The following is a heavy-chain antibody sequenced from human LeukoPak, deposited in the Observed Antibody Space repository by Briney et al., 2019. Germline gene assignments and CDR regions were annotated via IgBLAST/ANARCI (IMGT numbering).Heavy chain of an antibody. CDR1: GGTFSSYA. CDR2: IIPIFGTA. Sequence: SVKVSCKASGGTFSSYAISWVRQAPGQGLEWMGGIIPIFGTANYAQKFQGRVTITTDESTSTAYMELSSLRSGDTAVYYCASSDLEYCTNGVCQYYFDYWGQGTLVTVSS. D-gene: IGHD2-8*01. V-gene: IGHV1-69*05. J-gene: IGHJ4*02. CDR3: ASSDLEYCTNGVCQYYFDY.